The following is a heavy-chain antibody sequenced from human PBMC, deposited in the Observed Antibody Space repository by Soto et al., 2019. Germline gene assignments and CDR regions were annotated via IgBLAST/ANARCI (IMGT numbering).Heavy chain of an antibody. CDR1: GGSISSGGYY. J-gene: IGHJ4*02. CDR3: ARRHDYGGTAY. Sequence: QVQLQESGPGLVKPSQTLSLTCTVSGGSISSGGYYWSWIRQHPGKGLEWIGHIYYSGNTYYNPSLQSRVTISVDTSRNQFSLKLSSVTAADTAVYYCARRHDYGGTAYWGQGTLVTVSS. D-gene: IGHD4-17*01. CDR2: IYYSGNT. V-gene: IGHV4-31*03.